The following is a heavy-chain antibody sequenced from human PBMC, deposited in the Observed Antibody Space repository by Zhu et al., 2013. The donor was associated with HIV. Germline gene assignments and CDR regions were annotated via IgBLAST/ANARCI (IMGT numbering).Heavy chain of an antibody. CDR3: GRHHNSGYYSYFDY. V-gene: IGHV1-69*06. J-gene: IGHJ4*02. Sequence: QVQLVHSGAEVKKPGASVKVSCKASGGTFSSYAISWVRQAPGQGLEWMGGIIPIFGTANYAQKFQGRVTITADKSTSTAYMELSSLRSEDTAVYYCGRHHNSGYYSYFDYWGQGTLVTVSS. D-gene: IGHD3-22*01. CDR1: GGTFSSYA. CDR2: IIPIFGTA.